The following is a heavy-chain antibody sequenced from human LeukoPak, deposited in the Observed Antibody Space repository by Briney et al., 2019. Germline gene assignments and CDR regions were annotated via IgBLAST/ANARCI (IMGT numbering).Heavy chain of an antibody. D-gene: IGHD3-10*01. Sequence: SVKVSCKASGGTFSSYAISWVRQAPGQGLEWMGGIIPIFGTANYAQKFQGRVTITTDESTSTAYMELSSLRSEDTAVYYCARGRKSMVRGVHFDYWGQRTLVTVSS. J-gene: IGHJ4*02. CDR3: ARGRKSMVRGVHFDY. CDR2: IIPIFGTA. V-gene: IGHV1-69*05. CDR1: GGTFSSYA.